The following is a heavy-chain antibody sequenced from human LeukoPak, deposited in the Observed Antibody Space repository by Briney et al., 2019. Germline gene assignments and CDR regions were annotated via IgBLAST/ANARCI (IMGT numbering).Heavy chain of an antibody. CDR2: IYYSGST. J-gene: IGHJ4*02. CDR3: ARLYSSSWYIDY. Sequence: PSETLSLTCTVSGGSISSSSYYWSWIRQPPGKGLEWIGYIYYSGSTNYNPSLKSRVTISVDTSKNQFSLKLSSVTAADTVVYYCARLYSSSWYIDYWGQGTLVTVSS. V-gene: IGHV4-61*01. CDR1: GGSISSSSYY. D-gene: IGHD6-13*01.